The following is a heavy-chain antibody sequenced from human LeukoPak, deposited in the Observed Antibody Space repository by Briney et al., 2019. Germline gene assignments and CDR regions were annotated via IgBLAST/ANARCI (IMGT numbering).Heavy chain of an antibody. V-gene: IGHV1-46*01. D-gene: IGHD2-2*01. Sequence: ASVKVSCKASGYTVTSYYMHWVRQAPGQGLEWMGIVNPSSISASYAQKFQGRVTMTRDTSTSTVSMELSSLRSDDTAVYYGASVYQHARDVWGKGTTLTFS. CDR2: VNPSSISA. CDR1: GYTVTSYY. CDR3: ASVYQHARDV. J-gene: IGHJ6*03.